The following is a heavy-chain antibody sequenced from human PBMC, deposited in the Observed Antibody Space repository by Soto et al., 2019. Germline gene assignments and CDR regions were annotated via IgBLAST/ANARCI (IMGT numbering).Heavy chain of an antibody. J-gene: IGHJ4*02. Sequence: QVQLVQSGAEVKKPGSSVKVSCKASGGTFSSYAISWVRQAPGQGLEWMGGIIPIFGTANYAQKFQGRVTITADESTNTAYMELSSLSSEDTAVYYCASDPFRGYSYDHFDSWGQGTLVTVSS. CDR3: ASDPFRGYSYDHFDS. CDR2: IIPIFGTA. CDR1: GGTFSSYA. D-gene: IGHD5-18*01. V-gene: IGHV1-69*12.